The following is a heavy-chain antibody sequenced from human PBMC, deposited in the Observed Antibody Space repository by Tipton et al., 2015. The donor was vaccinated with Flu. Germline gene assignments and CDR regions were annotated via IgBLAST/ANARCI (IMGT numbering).Heavy chain of an antibody. D-gene: IGHD2-2*01. J-gene: IGHJ4*02. CDR1: GFTFDDYA. CDR3: AKGSYRSSTYCSYPDY. V-gene: IGHV3-43D*03. CDR2: ISWDGGST. Sequence: SLRLSCAASGFTFDDYAMHWVRQAPGKGLEWVSLISWDGGSTYYADSVRGRFTISRDNSKNSLYLQMNSLRAEDTALYYCAKGSYRSSTYCSYPDYWGQGTLVTVSS.